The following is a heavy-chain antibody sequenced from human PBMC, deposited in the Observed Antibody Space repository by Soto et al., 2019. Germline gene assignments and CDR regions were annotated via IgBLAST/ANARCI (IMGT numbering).Heavy chain of an antibody. J-gene: IGHJ6*02. V-gene: IGHV1-69*06. CDR2: FTPVFGTP. CDR1: GGTFSSYR. CDR3: ARDLPSLEVRSYGMDV. D-gene: IGHD3-10*01. Sequence: QVQLVQSGAEVKKPGSSVKVSCKVSGGTFSSYRFSWVRQAPGQGLEWMGGFTPVFGTPDYAQKFQGRVTVTADRSTNTAYMELSRLTSEDTAVYYCARDLPSLEVRSYGMDVWGQGTTVTVSS.